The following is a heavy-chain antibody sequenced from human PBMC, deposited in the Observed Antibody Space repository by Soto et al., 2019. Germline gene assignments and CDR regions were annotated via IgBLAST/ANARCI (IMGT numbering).Heavy chain of an antibody. CDR2: ISSGNSYI. CDR1: GFTFSSYS. CDR3: ATQMDYNILTGYRPFDY. J-gene: IGHJ4*02. Sequence: GGSLRLSCAVSGFTFSSYSMNWVRQAPGKGLEWVSSISSGNSYIYYADSVRGRFTVSRDNVKSSLYLQMNSLRAEDTAVYYCATQMDYNILTGYRPFDYWGQGTLVTVSS. V-gene: IGHV3-21*01. D-gene: IGHD3-9*01.